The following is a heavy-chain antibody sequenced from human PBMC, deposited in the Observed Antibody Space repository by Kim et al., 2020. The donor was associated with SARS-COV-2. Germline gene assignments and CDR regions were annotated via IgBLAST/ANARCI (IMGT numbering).Heavy chain of an antibody. Sequence: SETLSLTCTVSGGSISSYYWSWIRQPPGKGLEWIGYIYYSGSTNYNPSLKSRVTISVDTSKNQFSLKLSSVTAADTAVYYCAREGSGWEEFDYWGQGTLVTVSS. J-gene: IGHJ4*02. CDR1: GGSISSYY. D-gene: IGHD6-19*01. CDR3: AREGSGWEEFDY. CDR2: IYYSGST. V-gene: IGHV4-59*13.